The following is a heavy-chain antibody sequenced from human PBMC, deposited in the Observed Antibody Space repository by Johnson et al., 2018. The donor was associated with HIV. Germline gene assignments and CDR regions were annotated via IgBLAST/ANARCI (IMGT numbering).Heavy chain of an antibody. V-gene: IGHV3-30-3*01. Sequence: QVQLVESGGGVVQPGRSLRLSCAASGFTFSSYAMHWVRQAPGKGLEWVAVISYDGSNKYYADSVKGRFTISRDNSKNTLYLQMNSLRAEDTAVYYCAKDHYYYDSSGSAIDAFDIWGQGTMVTVSS. J-gene: IGHJ3*02. CDR2: ISYDGSNK. CDR3: AKDHYYYDSSGSAIDAFDI. CDR1: GFTFSSYA. D-gene: IGHD3-22*01.